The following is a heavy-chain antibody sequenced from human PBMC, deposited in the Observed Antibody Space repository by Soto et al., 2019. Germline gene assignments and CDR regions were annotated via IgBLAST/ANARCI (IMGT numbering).Heavy chain of an antibody. CDR1: GGTFSSYA. CDR3: ARDLWGCSGGSCYSGADY. Sequence: QVQLVQSGAEVKKPGSSVKVSCKASGGTFSSYAISWVRQAPGQGLEWMGGIIPIFGTANYAQKFQGRVTITADKSTSTAYMGLSSLRSEDTAVYYCARDLWGCSGGSCYSGADYWGQGTLVTVSS. J-gene: IGHJ4*02. V-gene: IGHV1-69*06. D-gene: IGHD2-15*01. CDR2: IIPIFGTA.